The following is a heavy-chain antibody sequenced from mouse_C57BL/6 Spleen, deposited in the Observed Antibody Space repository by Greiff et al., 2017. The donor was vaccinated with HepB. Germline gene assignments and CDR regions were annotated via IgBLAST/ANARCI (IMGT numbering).Heavy chain of an antibody. J-gene: IGHJ1*03. D-gene: IGHD1-1*01. V-gene: IGHV10-1*01. CDR3: VRQRYGSSYWYFDV. CDR2: IRSKSNNYAT. Sequence: EVKVVESGGGLVQPKGSLKLSCAASGFSFNTYAMNWVRQAPGKGLEWVARIRSKSNNYATYYADSVKDRFTISRDDSESMLYLQMNNLKTEDTAMYYCVRQRYGSSYWYFDVWGTGTTVTVAS. CDR1: GFSFNTYA.